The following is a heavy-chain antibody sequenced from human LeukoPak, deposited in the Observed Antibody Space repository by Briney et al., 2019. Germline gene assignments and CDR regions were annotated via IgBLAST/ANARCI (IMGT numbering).Heavy chain of an antibody. CDR2: IYHSGST. V-gene: IGHV4-38-2*01. D-gene: IGHD1-7*01. CDR3: ARLHWNSNY. CDR1: GYSISSGYY. Sequence: KPSETLSLTCAVSGYSISSGYYWGWIRQPPGKGLEWIGSIYHSGSTYYNPPLKSRVTISVDTSKNQFSLKLTSVTAADTAVYYCARLHWNSNYWGQGTLVTVSS. J-gene: IGHJ4*02.